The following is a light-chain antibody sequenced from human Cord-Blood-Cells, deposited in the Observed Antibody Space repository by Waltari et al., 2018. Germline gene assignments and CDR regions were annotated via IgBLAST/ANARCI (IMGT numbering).Light chain of an antibody. CDR2: AAS. Sequence: DIQMTQSPSSLSASVGDRVTITCRASQSNRSYLNWYQQKPGKAPKLLIYAASSLQSEFPSTCSGSGSRTDFTLTIISRQPEDFATYYCQQSYSTPRTFGQGTKVEIK. V-gene: IGKV1-39*01. CDR1: QSNRSY. J-gene: IGKJ1*01. CDR3: QQSYSTPRT.